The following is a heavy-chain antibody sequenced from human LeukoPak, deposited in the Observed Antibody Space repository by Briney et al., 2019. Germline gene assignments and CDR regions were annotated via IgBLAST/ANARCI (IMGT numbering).Heavy chain of an antibody. Sequence: PGGSLRLSCAASGFTFSSYSMNWVRQAPGKGLEWVSSISSSSSYIYYADSVKGRFTISRDNAKNSLYLQMNSLRAEDTAVYYCARLGAVARDAFDIWGQGTMVTVSS. J-gene: IGHJ3*02. CDR3: ARLGAVARDAFDI. CDR2: ISSSSSYI. D-gene: IGHD6-19*01. CDR1: GFTFSSYS. V-gene: IGHV3-21*01.